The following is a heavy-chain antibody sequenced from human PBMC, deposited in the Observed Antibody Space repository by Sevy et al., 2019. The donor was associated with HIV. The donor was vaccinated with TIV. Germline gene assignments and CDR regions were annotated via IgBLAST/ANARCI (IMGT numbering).Heavy chain of an antibody. V-gene: IGHV3-11*01. Sequence: GGSLRLSCIASGFTFSDHYMSWIRQAPGKGLEWISHISTSGGTIFYEDSVKGRFTVSMDNVRSKSSLYLQMDGLRAEDTAIYYCARHDYVSTYWYFDLWGRGTLVTVSS. CDR3: ARHDYVSTYWYFDL. CDR1: GFTFSDHY. D-gene: IGHD3-16*01. CDR2: ISTSGGTI. J-gene: IGHJ2*01.